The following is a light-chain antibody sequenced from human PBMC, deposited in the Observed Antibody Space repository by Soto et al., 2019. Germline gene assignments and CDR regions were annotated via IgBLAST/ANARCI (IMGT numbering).Light chain of an antibody. Sequence: QSVLTQPASVSGSPGQSINISCTGTSSDVGGYNYVSWYQQHPGKAPKLMIYEVSNRPSGVSNRFSGSKSGNTASLTISGLQAEDEADYYCSSYTRNSTLVFGGGTKLTVL. J-gene: IGLJ2*01. CDR3: SSYTRNSTLV. CDR2: EVS. CDR1: SSDVGGYNY. V-gene: IGLV2-14*01.